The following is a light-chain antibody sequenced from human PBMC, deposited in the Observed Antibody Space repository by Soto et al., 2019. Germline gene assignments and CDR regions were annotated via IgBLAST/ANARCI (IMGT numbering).Light chain of an antibody. CDR2: EGS. CDR3: CSYAGSSTYV. V-gene: IGLV2-23*01. Sequence: QSALTQPASVSGSPGQSITISCTGTSSDVGSYNLVSWYQQHPGKAPKLMIYEGSKRPSGVSNRFSGSKSGNTASLTISWVPGGDRACYYCCSYAGSSTYVFGTGTKLTVL. J-gene: IGLJ1*01. CDR1: SSDVGSYNL.